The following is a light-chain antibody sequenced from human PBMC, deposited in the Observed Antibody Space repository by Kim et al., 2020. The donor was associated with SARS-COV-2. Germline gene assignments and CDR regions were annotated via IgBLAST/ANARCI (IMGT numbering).Light chain of an antibody. Sequence: APGKTARITCGGNNIGSKSVHWYQQKPGQAPVLGVYDDSDRPSGIPERFSGSNAGNTATLTISRVEAGDEADYYCQVWDSSSDHVVFGGGTQLTVL. CDR2: DDS. CDR1: NIGSKS. V-gene: IGLV3-21*03. J-gene: IGLJ2*01. CDR3: QVWDSSSDHVV.